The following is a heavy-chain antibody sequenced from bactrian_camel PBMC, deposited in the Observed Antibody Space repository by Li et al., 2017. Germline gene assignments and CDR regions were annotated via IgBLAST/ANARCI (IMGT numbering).Heavy chain of an antibody. Sequence: HVQLVESGGGLVQAGGSLRLSCTASGFTFDDSHMGWYRQAPGNECELVSTISSDSSTCYADSVKGRFTISRDNAKNTVYLQMNNLKPEDTSVYYCAADRGYGLDCDDGAGYWGQGTQVTVS. V-gene: IGHV3S60*01. CDR1: GFTFDDSH. D-gene: IGHD3*01. CDR2: ISSDSST. CDR3: AADRGYGLDCDDGAGY. J-gene: IGHJ6*01.